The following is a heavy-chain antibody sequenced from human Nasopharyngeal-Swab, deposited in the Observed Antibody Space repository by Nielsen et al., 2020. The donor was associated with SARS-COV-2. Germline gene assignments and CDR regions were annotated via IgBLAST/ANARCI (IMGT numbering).Heavy chain of an antibody. J-gene: IGHJ4*02. CDR3: ARDVAIVGATIEN. V-gene: IGHV3-48*02. Sequence: GESLKISCAASEFTMSRNGMHWVRQAPGKGLEWVAYISSSSSTSYYADSVKGRFTTSRDNPKNSLYLQMNSLRDEDTALYYCARDVAIVGATIENWGQGTLVTVSS. CDR1: EFTMSRNG. D-gene: IGHD1-26*01. CDR2: ISSSSSTS.